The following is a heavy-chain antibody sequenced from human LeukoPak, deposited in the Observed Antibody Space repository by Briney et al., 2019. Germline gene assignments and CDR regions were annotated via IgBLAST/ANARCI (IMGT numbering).Heavy chain of an antibody. CDR2: IWYDGTNK. D-gene: IGHD4-17*01. CDR3: ARATVTRWFDP. J-gene: IGHJ5*02. CDR1: GFAFSSFG. V-gene: IGHV3-33*01. Sequence: PGRSLRLSCAASGFAFSSFGMRWVRQAPGKGLEWVAVIWYDGTNKYYADSVKGRFTISRDNSKNTLYLQMNSLRAEDTAVYYCARATVTRWFDPWGQGTLVTVSS.